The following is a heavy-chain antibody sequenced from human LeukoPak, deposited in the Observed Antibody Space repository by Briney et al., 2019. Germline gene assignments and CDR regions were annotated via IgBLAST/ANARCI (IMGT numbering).Heavy chain of an antibody. J-gene: IGHJ4*02. CDR2: INSDGSWT. CDR3: VSFYETY. CDR1: GNYW. Sequence: GGSLRLSCAASGNYWMHWVRQAPGKGLVRVSHINSDGSWTGYADSVKGRFTISKDNAKNMVYLHMNSLRVDDTAVYYCVSFYETYWGRGTLVTVSS. V-gene: IGHV3-74*01. D-gene: IGHD2/OR15-2a*01.